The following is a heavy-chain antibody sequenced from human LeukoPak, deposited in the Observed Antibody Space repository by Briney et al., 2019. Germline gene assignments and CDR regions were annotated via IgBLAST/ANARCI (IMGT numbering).Heavy chain of an antibody. CDR1: GFTFSDYW. CDR2: INGDGTDI. J-gene: IGHJ4*02. CDR3: ARDREQRLVRGGFDY. Sequence: PGGSLRLSCAASGFTFSDYWMHWVRQVPGKGLVWVSRINGDGTDIRYADSVKGRFTISRDNSKNTLYLQMNSLRAEDTAVYYCARDREQRLVRGGFDYWGQGTLVTVSS. V-gene: IGHV3-74*01. D-gene: IGHD6-13*01.